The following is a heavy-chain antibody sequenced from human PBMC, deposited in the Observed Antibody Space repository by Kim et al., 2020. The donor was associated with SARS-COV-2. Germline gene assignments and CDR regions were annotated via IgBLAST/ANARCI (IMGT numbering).Heavy chain of an antibody. Sequence: GGSLRLSCAASGFTFSNAWMSWVRQAPGKGLEWVGRIKSKTDGGTTDYAAPVKGRFTISRDDSKNTLYLQMNSLKTEDTAVYYCTTDYYGSGSRSFDYWGQGTLVTVSS. CDR3: TTDYYGSGSRSFDY. D-gene: IGHD3-10*01. J-gene: IGHJ4*02. CDR2: IKSKTDGGTT. CDR1: GFTFSNAW. V-gene: IGHV3-15*01.